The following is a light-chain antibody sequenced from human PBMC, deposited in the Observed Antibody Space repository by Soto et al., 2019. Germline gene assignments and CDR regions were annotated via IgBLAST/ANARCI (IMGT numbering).Light chain of an antibody. Sequence: QSVLTQPPSVSAAPGQKVTISCSGSSSNVGANSVSWYQRLPGTAPTLLIYDDNKRPSGIPDRVSGSKSGTSATLGITGFQTGDEADYDCGSWDSSLSAYVFGTGTKVTVL. CDR2: DDN. CDR3: GSWDSSLSAYV. V-gene: IGLV1-51*01. J-gene: IGLJ1*01. CDR1: SSNVGANS.